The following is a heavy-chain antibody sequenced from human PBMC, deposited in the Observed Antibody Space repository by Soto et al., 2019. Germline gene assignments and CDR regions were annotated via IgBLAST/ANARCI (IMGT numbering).Heavy chain of an antibody. Sequence: LRLSCVASEFAFWVAWMSWVRQAPGQGLEWVANIKQDGSKAQYLESVRGRFTISRDNSKSSVYLQMNSLRAEDTALYYCARDFYGGFSYGPGDSWGQGTLVTVS. CDR1: EFAFWVAW. J-gene: IGHJ4*02. D-gene: IGHD2-15*01. CDR2: IKQDGSKA. V-gene: IGHV3-7*01. CDR3: ARDFYGGFSYGPGDS.